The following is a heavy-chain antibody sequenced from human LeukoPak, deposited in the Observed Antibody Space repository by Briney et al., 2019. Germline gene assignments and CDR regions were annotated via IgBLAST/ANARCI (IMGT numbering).Heavy chain of an antibody. J-gene: IGHJ5*02. CDR1: GYTFTSYD. CDR2: TNPNSGNT. CDR3: ARGEEYYDFWSGSNWFDP. Sequence: ASVKVSCKASGYTFTSYDINWVRQATGQGLEWMGWTNPNSGNTGYAQKFQGRVTMTRNTSISTAYMELSSLRSEDTAVYYCARGEEYYDFWSGSNWFDPWGQGTLVTVSS. D-gene: IGHD3-3*01. V-gene: IGHV1-8*01.